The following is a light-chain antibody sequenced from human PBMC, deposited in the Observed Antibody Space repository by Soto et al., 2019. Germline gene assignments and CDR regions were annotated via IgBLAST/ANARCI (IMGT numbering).Light chain of an antibody. J-gene: IGLJ2*01. CDR3: RSYTSTTTVV. V-gene: IGLV2-14*03. Sequence: QSALTQPASVSGSPGQSITISCTGTSSDVGGYNYVSWYQHHPGKAPKLMIYDVSNRPSGVSNRFSGSKSGNTASLTISGLQAEDEADYYCRSYTSTTTVVFGGGTKVTVL. CDR1: SSDVGGYNY. CDR2: DVS.